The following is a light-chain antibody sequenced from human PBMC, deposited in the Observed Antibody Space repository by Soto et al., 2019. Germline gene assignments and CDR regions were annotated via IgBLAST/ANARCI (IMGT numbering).Light chain of an antibody. CDR2: AAS. V-gene: IGKV1-9*01. CDR3: QQLFDSPIT. Sequence: DIQLTHSPSFLPQSIGESVTMTCRASQGISTCLAWYQVKPGKAPKLLIYAASTLESGVPSRFSGSGSGTEFSLTISSLQPEDFATYYCQQLFDSPITFGQGTRLEIK. J-gene: IGKJ5*01. CDR1: QGISTC.